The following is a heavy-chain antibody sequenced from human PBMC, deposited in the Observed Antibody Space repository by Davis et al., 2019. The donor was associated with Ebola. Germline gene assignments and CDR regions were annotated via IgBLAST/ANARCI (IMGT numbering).Heavy chain of an antibody. CDR2: ISFDGINT. CDR1: GFTFSSFG. D-gene: IGHD3-22*01. V-gene: IGHV3-30*18. J-gene: IGHJ4*02. CDR3: AKAYRPYGLYYFDY. Sequence: GESLKISCAASGFTFSSFGMHWVRQAPGKGLEWVAVISFDGINTYYADSVKGRFTISRDNSKNTLYLQVHSLRAEDTAVYYCAKAYRPYGLYYFDYWGQGTLVTVSS.